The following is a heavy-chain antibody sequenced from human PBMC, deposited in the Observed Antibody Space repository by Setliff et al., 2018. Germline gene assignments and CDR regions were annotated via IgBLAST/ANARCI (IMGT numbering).Heavy chain of an antibody. CDR1: GYSLTELS. D-gene: IGHD3-22*01. CDR3: ATYVGITYYYDSSGYPTHFQH. J-gene: IGHJ1*01. CDR2: FDPEDGET. Sequence: ASVKVSCKVSGYSLTELSMHWVRQAPGKGLEWMGGFDPEDGETIYAQKFQGRVTMTRDTSTDTAYMELSSLRSEDTAVYYCATYVGITYYYDSSGYPTHFQHWGQGTLVTVSS. V-gene: IGHV1-24*01.